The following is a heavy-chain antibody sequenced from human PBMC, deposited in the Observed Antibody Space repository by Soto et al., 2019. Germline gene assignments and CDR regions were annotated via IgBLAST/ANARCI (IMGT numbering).Heavy chain of an antibody. D-gene: IGHD5-18*01. Sequence: QVQLVQSGAEVKKPGASVKVSCKASGYTFTGYYMHCVRQAPGQGLEWMGWINPNSGGTNYAQKFQGWVTMTRDTSISTAYMELSRLRSDDTAVYYCARDSLQLWSLNYYYYGMDVWGQGTTVTVSS. V-gene: IGHV1-2*04. CDR1: GYTFTGYY. J-gene: IGHJ6*02. CDR2: INPNSGGT. CDR3: ARDSLQLWSLNYYYYGMDV.